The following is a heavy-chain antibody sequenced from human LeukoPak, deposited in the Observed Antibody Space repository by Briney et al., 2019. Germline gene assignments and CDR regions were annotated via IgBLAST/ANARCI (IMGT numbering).Heavy chain of an antibody. CDR2: IYYSGTT. J-gene: IGHJ4*02. CDR3: ARMASYSSGCYFDY. CDR1: GGSISGYY. D-gene: IGHD6-19*01. Sequence: PSETLSLTCTVTGGSISGYYWRWIRQPPGKGLEWIGFIYYSGTTNYNPSLKSRVTVSVATSKDQFPLMLSSVTAADTAVYYCARMASYSSGCYFDYWGQGTLVTVSS. V-gene: IGHV4-59*01.